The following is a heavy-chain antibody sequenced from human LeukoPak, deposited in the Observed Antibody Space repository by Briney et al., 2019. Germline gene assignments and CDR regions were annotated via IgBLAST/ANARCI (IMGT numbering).Heavy chain of an antibody. D-gene: IGHD3-22*01. CDR3: ARDPTYYYDSSGYYFDY. V-gene: IGHV4-59*01. Sequence: SETLSLTCTVSGGSISSYYWSWIRQPPGKGLEWIGYIYYSGSTNYNPSLKSRVTISVDTSNNQFSLKLSSVTAADTAVYYCARDPTYYYDSSGYYFDYWGQGTLVTVSS. J-gene: IGHJ4*02. CDR2: IYYSGST. CDR1: GGSISSYY.